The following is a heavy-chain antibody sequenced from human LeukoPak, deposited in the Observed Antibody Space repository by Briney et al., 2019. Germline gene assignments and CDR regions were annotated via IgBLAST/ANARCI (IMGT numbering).Heavy chain of an antibody. D-gene: IGHD1-26*01. CDR2: IYYSGNT. V-gene: IGHV4-39*01. CDR3: ASLRERSYYARGFDY. CDR1: GGSIFSSNSY. Sequence: SETLSLTCTVSGGSIFSSNSYWGWIRQPPGKGLEWIGSIYYSGNTYYNPSLKSRVTISVDTSKNQFSLKLRSVTAAGTAVYYCASLRERSYYARGFDYWGQGTLVTVSS. J-gene: IGHJ4*02.